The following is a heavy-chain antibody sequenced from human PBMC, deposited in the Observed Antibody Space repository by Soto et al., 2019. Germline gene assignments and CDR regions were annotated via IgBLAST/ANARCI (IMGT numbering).Heavy chain of an antibody. V-gene: IGHV4-34*01. CDR3: ARGPKATGYFQH. Sequence: SETLSLTCAVYGGSFSGYYWSWIRQPPGKGLEWIGEINHSGSTNYNPSLKSRVTISVDTSKNQFSLKLSSVTAAGTAVYYCARGPKATGYFQHWGQGTLVTVSS. CDR1: GGSFSGYY. J-gene: IGHJ1*01. D-gene: IGHD1-26*01. CDR2: INHSGST.